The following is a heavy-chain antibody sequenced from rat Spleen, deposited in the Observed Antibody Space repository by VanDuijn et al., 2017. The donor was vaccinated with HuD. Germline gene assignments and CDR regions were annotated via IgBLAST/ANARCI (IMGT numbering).Heavy chain of an antibody. Sequence: EVQLVESGGGLVQPGRSMKLSCAASGFTFSNYDMAWVRKAPTKGLEWVASISYDGSSTYYRDSVKGRFTISRDNAKSTLYLQMDSLRSEDTATYYCTTSYGFAYWGQGTLVTVSS. CDR3: TTSYGFAY. J-gene: IGHJ3*01. V-gene: IGHV5-20*01. CDR2: ISYDGSST. CDR1: GFTFSNYD. D-gene: IGHD1-3*01.